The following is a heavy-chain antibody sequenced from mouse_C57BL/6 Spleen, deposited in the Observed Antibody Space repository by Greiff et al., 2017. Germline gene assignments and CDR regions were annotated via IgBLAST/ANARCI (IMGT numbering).Heavy chain of an antibody. CDR1: GFTFSSYG. V-gene: IGHV5-6*01. CDR3: ARHYYGSSYYYAMDY. CDR2: ISSGGSYT. J-gene: IGHJ4*01. Sequence: EVHLVESGGDLVKPGASLKLSCAASGFTFSSYGMPWVRQTPDQRLEWVATISSGGSYTYYPDSVKGRFTISRDNAKNTLYLQMSSLKSEDTAMYYCARHYYGSSYYYAMDYWGQGTSVTVSS. D-gene: IGHD1-1*01.